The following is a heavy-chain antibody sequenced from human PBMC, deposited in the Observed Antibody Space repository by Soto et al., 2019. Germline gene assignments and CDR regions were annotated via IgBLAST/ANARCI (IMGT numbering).Heavy chain of an antibody. CDR1: GYTFTSYD. CDR3: ARGIRGRQQPHYYYYYYMDV. J-gene: IGHJ6*03. CDR2: MNPNSGNT. V-gene: IGHV1-8*01. D-gene: IGHD6-13*01. Sequence: GASVKVSCKASGYTFTSYDINWVRQATGQGLEWMGWMNPNSGNTGYAQKFQGRVTMTRNTSISTAYMELSSLRSEDTAVYYCARGIRGRQQPHYYYYYYMDVWGKGTTVTV.